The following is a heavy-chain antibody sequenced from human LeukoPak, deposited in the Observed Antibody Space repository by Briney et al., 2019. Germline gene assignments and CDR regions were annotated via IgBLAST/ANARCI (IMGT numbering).Heavy chain of an antibody. CDR3: ARRWNYGRNYYIDV. V-gene: IGHV4-34*01. D-gene: IGHD1-7*01. CDR2: INDSGRA. CDR1: GGSSSNYY. J-gene: IGHJ6*03. Sequence: SEPLSLTCAVYGGSSSNYYWSWIRQPPGKGLEWLAEINDSGRANYNPSLMSRVTVSVDTYKNQFSLRLASVTATDTAVYYCARRWNYGRNYYIDVWGKGATVSVSS.